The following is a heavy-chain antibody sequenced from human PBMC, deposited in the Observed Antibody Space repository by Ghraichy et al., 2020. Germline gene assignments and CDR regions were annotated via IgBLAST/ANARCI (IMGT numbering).Heavy chain of an antibody. CDR1: GFTFSSYD. CDR3: ARGATGWGSSWFDP. D-gene: IGHD5-24*01. Sequence: GGSLRLSCAASGFTFSSYDMHWVRQATGKGLEWVSAIGTAGDTYYPGSVKGRFTISRENAKNSLYLQMNSLRAGDTAVYYCARGATGWGSSWFDPWGQGTLVTVSS. CDR2: IGTAGDT. J-gene: IGHJ5*02. V-gene: IGHV3-13*01.